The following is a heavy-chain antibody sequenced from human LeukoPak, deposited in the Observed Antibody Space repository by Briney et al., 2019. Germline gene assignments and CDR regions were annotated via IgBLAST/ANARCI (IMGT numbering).Heavy chain of an antibody. CDR1: GGSTSSGSYY. Sequence: SETLSLTCTVSGGSTSSGSYYWSWIRQPAGKGLEWIGRIYTSGSTNYNPSLKSRVTISVDTSKNQFSLKLSSVTAADTAVYYCAVGNDFWSGYRGFDYWGQGTLVTVSS. CDR3: AVGNDFWSGYRGFDY. V-gene: IGHV4-61*02. J-gene: IGHJ4*02. D-gene: IGHD3-3*01. CDR2: IYTSGST.